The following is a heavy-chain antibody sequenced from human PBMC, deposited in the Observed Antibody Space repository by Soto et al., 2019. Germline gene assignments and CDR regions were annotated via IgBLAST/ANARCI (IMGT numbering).Heavy chain of an antibody. D-gene: IGHD3-10*02. V-gene: IGHV1-2*02. CDR2: INPKFGDT. Sequence: QVRLVQSGAEVKEPGDSVRVSCEASGYTFTAYHIHWVRQAPGQGLEWMGWINPKFGDTGYAQDFQGRASMTSDMSSSTVYMELSRLTSDDTAIYYCARTMDYYYGRGSGNGHGVWGQGTTVTVFS. J-gene: IGHJ6*02. CDR1: GYTFTAYH. CDR3: ARTMDYYYGRGSGNGHGV.